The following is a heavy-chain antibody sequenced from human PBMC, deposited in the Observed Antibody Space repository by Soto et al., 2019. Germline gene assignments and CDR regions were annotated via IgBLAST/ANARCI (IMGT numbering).Heavy chain of an antibody. CDR1: GYTFTGYY. CDR3: ARASNYDILTGYSYYLDY. D-gene: IGHD3-9*01. Sequence: ASVRVSCKASGYTFTGYYMHLVRQAPGQGLEWMGIINPSGGSTSYAQKFQGRVTMTRDTSTNTVYMELSSLRSDDTAVYYCARASNYDILTGYSYYLDYWGQGTLVTVSS. J-gene: IGHJ4*02. CDR2: INPSGGST. V-gene: IGHV1-46*03.